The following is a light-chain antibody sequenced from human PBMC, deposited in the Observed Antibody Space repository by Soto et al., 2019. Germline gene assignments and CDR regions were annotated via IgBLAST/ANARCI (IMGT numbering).Light chain of an antibody. CDR1: QGVSCH. V-gene: IGKV3-15*01. CDR2: GAS. Sequence: ELVMSQAPVTLSVSPGERATLSCTATQGVSCHLAWDQQRPGQATRFIIYGASSRATGVLARFSGSGSGTEFTLAISSLQSEDFAVYYCQQYNAWPPLTCGGGTNVEIK. CDR3: QQYNAWPPLT. J-gene: IGKJ4*01.